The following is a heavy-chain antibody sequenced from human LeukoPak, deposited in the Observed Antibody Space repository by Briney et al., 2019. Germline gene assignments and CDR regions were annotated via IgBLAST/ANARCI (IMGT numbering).Heavy chain of an antibody. CDR1: GGSISSSNYY. CDR3: ARAVTSSSSWYKWVNWLDP. J-gene: IGHJ5*02. CDR2: VYYSGNT. Sequence: SETLSLTCTVSGGSISSSNYYWGWIRQPPGKGLECIGSVYYSGNTYYNPSLKSRVTISVDTSKNQFSLKLSSVTAADTAVYYCARAVTSSSSWYKWVNWLDPWGQGTLVTVSS. D-gene: IGHD6-13*01. V-gene: IGHV4-39*07.